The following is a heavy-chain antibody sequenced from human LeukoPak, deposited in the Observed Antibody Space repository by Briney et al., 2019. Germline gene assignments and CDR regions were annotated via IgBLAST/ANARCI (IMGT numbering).Heavy chain of an antibody. CDR2: TYYRSTWYN. V-gene: IGHV6-1*01. CDR3: ARRLTQYDCFDP. J-gene: IGHJ5*02. CDR1: GDSVSSNSVT. D-gene: IGHD2-2*01. Sequence: SQTLSLTCAISGDSVSSNSVTWNWIRQSPSRGLEWLGRTYYRSTWYNDYAVSVRGRITVNPDTSKNQLSLHLNSVTPEDPAVYYCARRLTQYDCFDPWGQGLLVTVSS.